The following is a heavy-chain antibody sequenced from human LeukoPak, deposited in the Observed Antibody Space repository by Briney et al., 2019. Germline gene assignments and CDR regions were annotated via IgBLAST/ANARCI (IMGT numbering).Heavy chain of an antibody. CDR1: GFTFSSYS. V-gene: IGHV3-21*01. Sequence: GGSLRLSCAASGFTFSSYSMNWVRQPPRRGLEGVSSISSSSSYIYYEDSVKGRFTISRDNAKNSLYLQMNSLRAEDTAVYCCAREDCSSTSCYFKFDYWGQGTLVTVSS. J-gene: IGHJ4*02. CDR3: AREDCSSTSCYFKFDY. CDR2: ISSSSSYI. D-gene: IGHD2-2*01.